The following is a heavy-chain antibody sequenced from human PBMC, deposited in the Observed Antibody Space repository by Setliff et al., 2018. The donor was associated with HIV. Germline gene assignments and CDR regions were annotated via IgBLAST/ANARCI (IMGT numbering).Heavy chain of an antibody. CDR2: ISAYNGNT. CDR3: ATCSRIYYYSYMDV. J-gene: IGHJ6*03. CDR1: GYTFISYG. Sequence: GASVKVSCKASGYTFISYGISWVRQAPGQGLEWMGWISAYNGNTNYAQKLQGRVTMTTDTSTSTAYMELRSLRSDDTAVYYCATCSRIYYYSYMDVWGKGTTVTVSS. D-gene: IGHD2-15*01. V-gene: IGHV1-18*01.